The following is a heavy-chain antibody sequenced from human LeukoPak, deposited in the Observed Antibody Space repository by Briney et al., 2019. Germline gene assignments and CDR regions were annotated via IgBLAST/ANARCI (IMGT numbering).Heavy chain of an antibody. CDR2: MNPNSGNT. Sequence: ASVKVSCKASGYTFTSYDVNWVRQATGQGLEWMGWMNPNSGNTGYAQKFQGRVTMTRNTSISTAYMELSSLRSEDTAVYYCAGIPNDYGDYEPGFDYWGQGTLVTVSS. CDR1: GYTFTSYD. D-gene: IGHD4-17*01. J-gene: IGHJ4*02. V-gene: IGHV1-8*01. CDR3: AGIPNDYGDYEPGFDY.